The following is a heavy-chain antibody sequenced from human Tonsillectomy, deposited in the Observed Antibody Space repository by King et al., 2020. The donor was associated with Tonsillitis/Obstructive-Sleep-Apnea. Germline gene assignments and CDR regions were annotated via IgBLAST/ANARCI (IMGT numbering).Heavy chain of an antibody. V-gene: IGHV4-39*01. CDR3: ARPNTVTNGYYFDY. CDR2: IYYSGTT. CDR1: GGSISSSSYY. J-gene: IGHJ4*02. Sequence: QLQESGPGLVKPSETLSLTCSVSGGSISSSSYYWGWIRPPPGKGLEGIGSIYYSGTTYYNPSLKSRVTISVDTSKNQFSLKLSSVTAADTAVYYCARPNTVTNGYYFDYWGQGTLVTVSS. D-gene: IGHD4-11*01.